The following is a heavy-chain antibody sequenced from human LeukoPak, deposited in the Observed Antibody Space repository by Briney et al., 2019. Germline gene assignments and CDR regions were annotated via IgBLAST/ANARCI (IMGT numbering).Heavy chain of an antibody. Sequence: GGSLRLSCAASGFTFSNYAMSWVRQAPGKGLEWVSAISGSGGSTYFADSVKGRFTISRDNSNNTLYLQMNSLRAEDTAVYYCAKDRGYCSGVNCYRFDYWGQETLVTVSS. CDR1: GFTFSNYA. J-gene: IGHJ4*02. V-gene: IGHV3-23*01. CDR3: AKDRGYCSGVNCYRFDY. CDR2: ISGSGGST. D-gene: IGHD2-15*01.